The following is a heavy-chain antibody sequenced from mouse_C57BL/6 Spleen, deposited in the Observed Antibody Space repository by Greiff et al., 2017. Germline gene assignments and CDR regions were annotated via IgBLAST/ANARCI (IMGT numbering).Heavy chain of an antibody. J-gene: IGHJ3*01. CDR3: ARELCAFAY. CDR1: GFTFSSYA. Sequence: EVMLVESGGGLVKPGGSLKLSCAASGFTFSSYAMSWVRQTPEKRLEWVATISDGGSYTYYPDNVKGRFTISRDNAKNNLYLQMRHLKSEDTALXYCARELCAFAYWGQGTLVTVSA. CDR2: ISDGGSYT. D-gene: IGHD6-1*01. V-gene: IGHV5-4*01.